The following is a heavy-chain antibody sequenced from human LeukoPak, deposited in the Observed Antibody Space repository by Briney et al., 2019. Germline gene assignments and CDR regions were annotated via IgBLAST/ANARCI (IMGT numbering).Heavy chain of an antibody. Sequence: PGGSLRLSCAASGFTFSSYGMHWVRQAPGKGLEWVAVISYDGSNKYYADSVKGRFTISRDNSKNTLYLQMNSLRAEDTAVYYCVKSFGGYDGGYYYGMDVWGQGTTVTVSS. CDR1: GFTFSSYG. V-gene: IGHV3-30*18. CDR2: ISYDGSNK. CDR3: VKSFGGYDGGYYYGMDV. D-gene: IGHD5-12*01. J-gene: IGHJ6*02.